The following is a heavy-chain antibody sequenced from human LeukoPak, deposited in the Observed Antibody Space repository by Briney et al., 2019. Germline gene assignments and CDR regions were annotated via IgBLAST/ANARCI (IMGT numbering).Heavy chain of an antibody. D-gene: IGHD3-10*01. Sequence: GGSLRLSCAASGFTFSSYSMKWVRQAPGEGLEWVGRIKSKTDGGTTDYAAPVKGRFTISRDDSKNTLYLQMNSLKTEDTAVYYCTTPGLLFYGSGSYYRYWGQGTLVTVSS. V-gene: IGHV3-15*01. J-gene: IGHJ4*02. CDR1: GFTFSSYS. CDR2: IKSKTDGGTT. CDR3: TTPGLLFYGSGSYYRY.